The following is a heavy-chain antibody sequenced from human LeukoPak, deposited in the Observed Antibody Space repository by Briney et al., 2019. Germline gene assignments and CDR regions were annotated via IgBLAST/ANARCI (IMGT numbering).Heavy chain of an antibody. V-gene: IGHV4-39*01. J-gene: IGHJ4*02. CDR1: GGSISSSSYY. D-gene: IGHD2-2*01. CDR2: IYYSGST. CDR3: ARLGSRAYCSSTSCSDY. Sequence: PSETLSLTCTVSGGSISSSSYYWGWIRQPPGKGLEWIGSIYYSGSTYYNPSLKSRVTISVDTSKNQFSLKLSFVTAADTAVYYCARLGSRAYCSSTSCSDYWGQGTLVTVSS.